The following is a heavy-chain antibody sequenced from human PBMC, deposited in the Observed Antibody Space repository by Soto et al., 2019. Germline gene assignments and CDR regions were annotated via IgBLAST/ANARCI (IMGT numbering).Heavy chain of an antibody. Sequence: SETLSLTCAVYGGSFSGYYWSWIRQPPGKGLEWIGEINHSGSTNYNPSLKSRVTISVDTSKNQFSLKLSSVTAADTAVYYCARDHLFWGQGTLVTVSS. V-gene: IGHV4-34*01. CDR1: GGSFSGYY. D-gene: IGHD3-3*02. J-gene: IGHJ4*02. CDR3: ARDHLF. CDR2: INHSGST.